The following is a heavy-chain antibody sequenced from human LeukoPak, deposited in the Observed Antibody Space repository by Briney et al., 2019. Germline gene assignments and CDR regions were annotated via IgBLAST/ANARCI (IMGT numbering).Heavy chain of an antibody. V-gene: IGHV4-39*07. CDR1: SGSISSTSYY. CDR2: IIYSGNT. D-gene: IGHD1-1*01. CDR3: AREKLEPLKIGAYYFDY. J-gene: IGHJ4*02. Sequence: PSETLSLTCTASSGSISSTSYYWGWIRQPPGRGLEWIGGIIYSGNTYYNPSLKSRVTMSVDTSKNQFSLKLSSVTAADTAVYYCAREKLEPLKIGAYYFDYWGQGTLVTVSS.